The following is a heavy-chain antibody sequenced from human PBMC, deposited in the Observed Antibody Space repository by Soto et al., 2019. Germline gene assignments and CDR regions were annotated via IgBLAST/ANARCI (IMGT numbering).Heavy chain of an antibody. CDR2: INGDGSNA. CDR1: GFNFSDYW. D-gene: IGHD4-17*01. Sequence: EVQLVESGGGLVQPGGSLRLSCAASGFNFSDYWMNWVRQVPGKGLVWLSRINGDGSNANYADYVRGRFTISRDNDNNTRNLQMNSLRAEDTAVYYCVRSMTTLTIDWLDPWGKGTQVTVFS. CDR3: VRSMTTLTIDWLDP. J-gene: IGHJ5*02. V-gene: IGHV3-74*01.